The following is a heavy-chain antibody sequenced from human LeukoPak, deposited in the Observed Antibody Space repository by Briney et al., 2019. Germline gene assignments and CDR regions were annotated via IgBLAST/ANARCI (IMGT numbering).Heavy chain of an antibody. CDR2: IIPILGIA. V-gene: IGHV1-69*04. J-gene: IGHJ4*02. D-gene: IGHD2-15*01. CDR1: GGTFSSYA. CDR3: ATCSGGSCYELYYFDY. Sequence: GASVTVSCTASGGTFSSYAISWVRQAPGQGLAWMGRIIPILGIANYAQKFQGRVTITADKSTSTAYMELSSLRSEDTAVYYCATCSGGSCYELYYFDYWGQGTLVTVSS.